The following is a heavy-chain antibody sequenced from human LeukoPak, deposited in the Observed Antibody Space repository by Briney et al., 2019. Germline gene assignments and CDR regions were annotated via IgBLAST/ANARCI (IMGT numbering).Heavy chain of an antibody. D-gene: IGHD3-10*01. CDR2: IIPILGIA. Sequence: SVKVSCKASGGTFSSYAISWVRQAPGQGLEWMGRIIPILGIANYAQKFQGRVTITADKSTSTAYMELSSLRSEDTAVYYCARDTLYGWGRGGTDYWGQGTLVTVSS. CDR1: GGTFSSYA. CDR3: ARDTLYGWGRGGTDY. V-gene: IGHV1-69*04. J-gene: IGHJ4*02.